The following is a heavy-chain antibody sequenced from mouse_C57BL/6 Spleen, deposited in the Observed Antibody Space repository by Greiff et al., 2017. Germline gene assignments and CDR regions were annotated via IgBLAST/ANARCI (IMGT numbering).Heavy chain of an antibody. D-gene: IGHD1-1*01. Sequence: VQGVESGPGLVAPSQSLSITCTVSGFSLTSYGVSWVRQPPGKGLEWLGVIWGDGSTNYHSALISRLSISTDNSKSQVFLKLNSLQTDDTATYYCAKPGETYGSSPFAYWGQGTLVTVSA. V-gene: IGHV2-3*01. CDR2: IWGDGST. J-gene: IGHJ3*01. CDR3: AKPGETYGSSPFAY. CDR1: GFSLTSYG.